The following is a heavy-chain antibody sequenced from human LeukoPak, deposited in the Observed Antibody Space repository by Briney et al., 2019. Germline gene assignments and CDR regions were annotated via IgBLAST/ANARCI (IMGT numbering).Heavy chain of an antibody. CDR2: ISSSSSMM. Sequence: GGSPRLSCAASGFTFSDYSMNWVRQAPGKGLEWISYISSSSSMMYYADSVKGRFIISRDNAKKSLYLRMNSLRVEDTAVYYCARDPPNWGFGYWGQGTLVTVSS. CDR1: GFTFSDYS. J-gene: IGHJ4*02. D-gene: IGHD7-27*01. CDR3: ARDPPNWGFGY. V-gene: IGHV3-48*01.